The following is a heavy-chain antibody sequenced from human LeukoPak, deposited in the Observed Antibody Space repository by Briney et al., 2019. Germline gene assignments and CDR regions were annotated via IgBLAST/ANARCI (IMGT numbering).Heavy chain of an antibody. V-gene: IGHV1-18*01. CDR3: ARVSGSGSRYYYGMDV. Sequence: ASVTVSCTASGYTFTSYGISWVRQAPGQGLEWMGWISAYSGDTNYAQKFQGRVTITADESTSTAYMELSSLRSEDTAVYYCARVSGSGSRYYYGMDVWGQGTTVTVSS. J-gene: IGHJ6*02. CDR2: ISAYSGDT. D-gene: IGHD1-26*01. CDR1: GYTFTSYG.